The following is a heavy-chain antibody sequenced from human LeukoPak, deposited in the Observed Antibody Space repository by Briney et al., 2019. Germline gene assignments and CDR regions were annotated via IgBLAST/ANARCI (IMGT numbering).Heavy chain of an antibody. CDR3: ARGTTGYFAMDV. V-gene: IGHV3-21*01. CDR2: ITSSSTYI. D-gene: IGHD4-17*01. Sequence: GGSLRLSCAASGFTFSIYSMNWVRQAPGKGLEWVSSITSSSTYIYYADSVKGRFTISRDNAKNSLYLQMNSLRAKDTAVYYCARGTTGYFAMDVWGQGTTVTVSS. CDR1: GFTFSIYS. J-gene: IGHJ6*02.